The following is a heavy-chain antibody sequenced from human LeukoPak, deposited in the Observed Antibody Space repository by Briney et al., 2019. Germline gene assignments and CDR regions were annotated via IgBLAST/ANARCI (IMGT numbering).Heavy chain of an antibody. CDR1: GFTFDDYG. V-gene: IGHV3-20*04. D-gene: IGHD3-10*01. Sequence: GGSLRLSCAASGFTFDDYGMSWVRQAPGKGLEWVSGINWNGGSTGYADSVKGRFTISRDNAKNSLYLQTNSLRAEDTALYYCARVVVYYGSGSYYPYGMDVWGQGTTVTVSS. J-gene: IGHJ6*02. CDR3: ARVVVYYGSGSYYPYGMDV. CDR2: INWNGGST.